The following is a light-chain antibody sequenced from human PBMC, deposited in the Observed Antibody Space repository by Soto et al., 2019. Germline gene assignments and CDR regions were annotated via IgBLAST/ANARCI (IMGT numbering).Light chain of an antibody. CDR1: QSISSW. CDR3: QQYDNWPLT. V-gene: IGKV1-5*01. CDR2: DAS. Sequence: DIQMTQSPSTLSASVGDRVTITCRASQSISSWLAWYQQKPGRAPKLLIYDASTRATGIPARFSGSGSGTEFTLTISSLQSEDFAVYYCQQYDNWPLTFGGGTKVDIK. J-gene: IGKJ4*01.